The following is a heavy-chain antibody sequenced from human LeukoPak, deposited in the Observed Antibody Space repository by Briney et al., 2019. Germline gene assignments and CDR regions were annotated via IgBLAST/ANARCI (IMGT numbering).Heavy chain of an antibody. J-gene: IGHJ4*02. D-gene: IGHD6-19*01. V-gene: IGHV3-23*01. CDR2: ISGSGGST. CDR1: GFTFSSYA. CDR3: ARGGLGSAFDN. Sequence: PGGSLRPSCAASGFTFSSYALSWVRQAPGKGLECVSAISGSGGSTYSADSLKGRFTISRDNSKNTLYLQINSLRTDDTAVFYCARGGLGSAFDNWGQGTLVTVSS.